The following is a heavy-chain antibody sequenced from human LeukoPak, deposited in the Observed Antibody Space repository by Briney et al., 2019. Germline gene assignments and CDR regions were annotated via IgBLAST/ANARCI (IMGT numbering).Heavy chain of an antibody. D-gene: IGHD3-9*01. CDR2: INTDGSTT. J-gene: IGHJ4*02. Sequence: GGSLRLSCAASGFTFSSYWMHWVRQAPGKGLVWVSRINTDGSTTRYADSVKGRFTISRDNAKNTLYLQMNSLRAEDTAVYYCAKDLLVRYFDWLPFDYWGQGTLVTVSS. V-gene: IGHV3-74*01. CDR1: GFTFSSYW. CDR3: AKDLLVRYFDWLPFDY.